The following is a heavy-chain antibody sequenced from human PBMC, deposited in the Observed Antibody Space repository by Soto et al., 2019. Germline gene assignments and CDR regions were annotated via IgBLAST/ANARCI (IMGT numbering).Heavy chain of an antibody. V-gene: IGHV4-39*01. CDR2: IYYSGST. D-gene: IGHD4-17*01. CDR3: ARLGTDYGGNSFPAPFDY. J-gene: IGHJ4*02. Sequence: SETLSLTCTVSGGPISSSSYYWGWIRQPPGKGLEWIGSIYYSGSTYYNPSLKSRVTISVDTSKNQFSLKLSSVTAADTAVYYCARLGTDYGGNSFPAPFDYWGQGTLVTVSS. CDR1: GGPISSSSYY.